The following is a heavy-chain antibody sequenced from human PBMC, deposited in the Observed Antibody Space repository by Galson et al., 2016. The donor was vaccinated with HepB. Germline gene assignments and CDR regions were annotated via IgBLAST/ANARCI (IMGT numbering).Heavy chain of an antibody. Sequence: RLSCAASGFVFSSFGLSWVRQAPGKGLEWVASISTRRTTHYSDSVQGRFTISRDNSNNTLYLQMNGLRAEDTAVYYCAKERLVRRIFDHWGQGTLLIVSS. CDR2: ISTRRTT. CDR1: GFVFSSFG. V-gene: IGHV3-23*01. CDR3: AKERLVRRIFDH. J-gene: IGHJ4*02. D-gene: IGHD1-1*01.